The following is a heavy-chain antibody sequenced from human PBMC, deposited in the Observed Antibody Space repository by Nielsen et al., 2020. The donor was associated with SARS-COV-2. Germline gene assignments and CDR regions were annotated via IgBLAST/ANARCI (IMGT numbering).Heavy chain of an antibody. CDR3: ARDGAWATVVTPDAFDI. Sequence: SCASSGFPFSSYAMHWVRQAPGKGLEWVAVISYDGSNKYYADSVKGRFTISRDNSKNTLYLQMNSLRAEDTAVYYCARDGAWATVVTPDAFDIWGQGTMVTVSS. CDR2: ISYDGSNK. J-gene: IGHJ3*02. D-gene: IGHD4-23*01. V-gene: IGHV3-30*04. CDR1: GFPFSSYA.